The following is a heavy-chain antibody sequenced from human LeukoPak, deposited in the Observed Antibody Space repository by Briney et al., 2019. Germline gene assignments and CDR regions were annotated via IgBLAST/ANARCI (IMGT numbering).Heavy chain of an antibody. CDR1: GFTFSSYS. D-gene: IGHD3-9*01. Sequence: GGSLRLSCAASGFTFSSYSMNWVRQAPGKGLEWVSSISSSSSYIYYADSVKGRFTISRDNAKNSLYLQMNSLRAEDTAVYYCASTYYDILTGPTDAFDIWGQGTMVTVSS. CDR3: ASTYYDILTGPTDAFDI. V-gene: IGHV3-21*01. CDR2: ISSSSSYI. J-gene: IGHJ3*02.